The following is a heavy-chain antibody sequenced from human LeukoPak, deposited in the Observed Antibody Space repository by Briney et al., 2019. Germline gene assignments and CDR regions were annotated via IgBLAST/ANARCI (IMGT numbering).Heavy chain of an antibody. V-gene: IGHV3-74*01. CDR2: INSDGSST. J-gene: IGHJ4*02. CDR1: GFTFSSYW. Sequence: GGSLRVSCAASGFTFSSYWMHWVRQAPGKGLVWVSRINSDGSSTSYADSVKGRFTISRDNAKNTLYLQMNSLRAEDTAVYYCARSGYSGSSEFDYWGQGTLVTVSS. D-gene: IGHD1-26*01. CDR3: ARSGYSGSSEFDY.